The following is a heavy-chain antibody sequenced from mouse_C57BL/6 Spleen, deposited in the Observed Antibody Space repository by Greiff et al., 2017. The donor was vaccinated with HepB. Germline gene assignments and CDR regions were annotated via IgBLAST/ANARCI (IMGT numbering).Heavy chain of an antibody. V-gene: IGHV1-82*01. Sequence: VQLQQSGPELVKPGASVKISCKASGYAFSSSWMNWVKQRPGKGLEWIGRIYPGDGDTNYNGKFKGKATLTADKSSSTAYMQLSSLTSEDSAVYFCARWAFTTVVATGYFDVWGTGTTVTVSS. J-gene: IGHJ1*03. CDR2: IYPGDGDT. CDR3: ARWAFTTVVATGYFDV. CDR1: GYAFSSSW. D-gene: IGHD1-1*01.